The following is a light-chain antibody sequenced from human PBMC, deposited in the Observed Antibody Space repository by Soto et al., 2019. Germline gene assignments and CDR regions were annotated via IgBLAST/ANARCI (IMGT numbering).Light chain of an antibody. CDR1: QSVSNW. J-gene: IGKJ1*01. Sequence: DTQLTQSPSTLSASVGDRVTITCLASQSVSNWLAWYQQKPGKAPKLLIYLASSLETGVPSRFSGSASGTQFTLTISSLQPDDFATYYCQQYMSYPGTFGQGTKVDIK. CDR3: QQYMSYPGT. CDR2: LAS. V-gene: IGKV1-5*03.